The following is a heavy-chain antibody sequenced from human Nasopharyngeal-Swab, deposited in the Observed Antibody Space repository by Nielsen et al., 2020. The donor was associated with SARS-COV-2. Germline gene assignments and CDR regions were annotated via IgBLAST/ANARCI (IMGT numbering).Heavy chain of an antibody. CDR1: GYTFTSYD. CDR3: ARGHVLRYFDWLVRQINAFDI. Sequence: ASVKVSCKASGYTFTSYDINWVRQDTGQGLEWMGWMNPNSGNTGYAQKFQGRVTMTRNTSISTAYMELSSLRSEDTAVYYCARGHVLRYFDWLVRQINAFDIWGQGTMVTVSS. J-gene: IGHJ3*02. V-gene: IGHV1-8*01. CDR2: MNPNSGNT. D-gene: IGHD3-9*01.